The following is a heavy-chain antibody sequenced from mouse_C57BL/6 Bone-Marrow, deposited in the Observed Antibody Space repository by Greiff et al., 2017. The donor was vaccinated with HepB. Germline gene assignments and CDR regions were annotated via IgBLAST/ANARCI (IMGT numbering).Heavy chain of an antibody. V-gene: IGHV1-49*01. CDR3: ATTTVVASYCAMDY. CDR2: FTIYGGAT. Sequence: LQQSGAELVRPGSSVKLSCKASYFAFTACAMHWVKQRPGHGLEWIGSFTIYGGATKYNENFKGKATLTANTSSSTAYMELSSLTSEDSAVYYCATTTVVASYCAMDYWGQGTSVTVSS. CDR1: YFAFTACA. D-gene: IGHD1-1*01. J-gene: IGHJ4*01.